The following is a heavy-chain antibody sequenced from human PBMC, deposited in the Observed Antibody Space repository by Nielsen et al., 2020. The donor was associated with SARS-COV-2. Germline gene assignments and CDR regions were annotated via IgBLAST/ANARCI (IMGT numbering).Heavy chain of an antibody. Sequence: GESLKISCSASGLTFSKAWMSWVRQAPGKGLEWVGRIKSKIDGGTTDYAAPVKDRFTISRDDSKNTVYLDMSSLRTEDTAVYYCATARYCSRTSCSAGTDMFDPWGQGTQVIVSS. D-gene: IGHD2-2*01. CDR3: ATARYCSRTSCSAGTDMFDP. CDR1: GLTFSKAW. J-gene: IGHJ5*02. CDR2: IKSKIDGGTT. V-gene: IGHV3-15*01.